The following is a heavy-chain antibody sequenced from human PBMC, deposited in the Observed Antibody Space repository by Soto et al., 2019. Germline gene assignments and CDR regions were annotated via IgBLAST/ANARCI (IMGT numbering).Heavy chain of an antibody. CDR1: GYTFTGYY. D-gene: IGHD6-19*01. CDR3: ARVGSSGWYMNAFDI. Sequence: GASVKVSCRASGYTFTGYYMHWVRQAPGQGLEWMGIINPSGGSTSYAQKFQGRVTMTRDTSTSTVYMELSSLRSEDTAVYYCARVGSSGWYMNAFDIWGQGTMVTVSS. J-gene: IGHJ3*02. CDR2: INPSGGST. V-gene: IGHV1-46*03.